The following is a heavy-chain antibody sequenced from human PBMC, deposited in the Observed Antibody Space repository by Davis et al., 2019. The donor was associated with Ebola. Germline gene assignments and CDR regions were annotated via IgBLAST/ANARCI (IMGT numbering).Heavy chain of an antibody. CDR1: GFTFSSYG. D-gene: IGHD1-26*01. Sequence: GESLKISCAASGFTFSSYGMHWVRQAPGKGLEWVAVISYDGSNKYYADSVKGRFTISRDNSKNTLYLQMNSLRAEDTAVYYCAKDRMGATIFDYWGQGTLVTVSS. CDR2: ISYDGSNK. J-gene: IGHJ4*02. CDR3: AKDRMGATIFDY. V-gene: IGHV3-30*18.